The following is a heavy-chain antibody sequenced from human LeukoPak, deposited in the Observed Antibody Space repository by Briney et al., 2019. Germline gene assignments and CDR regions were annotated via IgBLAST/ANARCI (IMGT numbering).Heavy chain of an antibody. CDR2: IYYSGST. V-gene: IGHV4-59*01. J-gene: IGHJ4*02. D-gene: IGHD3-10*01. CDR1: GGSISSYY. Sequence: SETLSLTCTVSGGSISSYYWNWIRQSPGKGLEWIGYIYYSGSTNYNPSLKSRVTISVDTSKNQFSLKLSSVTAADTAVYYCARTGFGELFSFDYWGQGTLVTVSS. CDR3: ARTGFGELFSFDY.